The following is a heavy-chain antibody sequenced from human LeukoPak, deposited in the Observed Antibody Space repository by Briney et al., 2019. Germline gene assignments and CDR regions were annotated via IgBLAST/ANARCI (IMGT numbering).Heavy chain of an antibody. Sequence: GGSLRLSCAASGFAFSSYSMNWVRQAPGKGLEWVSSISSSSSYIYYADSVKGRFTISRDNAKNSLYLQMNSLRAEDTAVYYCARDRGFSIAPNWFDPWGQGTLVTVSS. CDR3: ARDRGFSIAPNWFDP. CDR1: GFAFSSYS. CDR2: ISSSSSYI. D-gene: IGHD6-6*01. V-gene: IGHV3-21*01. J-gene: IGHJ5*02.